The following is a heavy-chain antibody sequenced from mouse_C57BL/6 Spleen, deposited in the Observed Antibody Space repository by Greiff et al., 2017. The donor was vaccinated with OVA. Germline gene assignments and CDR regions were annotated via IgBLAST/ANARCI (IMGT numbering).Heavy chain of an antibody. J-gene: IGHJ3*01. Sequence: VQLQQPGAELVKPGASVKMSCKASSYTFTSYWITWVKQRPGQGLEWIGDIYPGSGSTNYNEKFKSKATLTVDTSSSTAYMQLSSLTSEDSAVYYCARANDYSAWFAYWGQGTLVTVSA. CDR1: SYTFTSYW. D-gene: IGHD2-4*01. V-gene: IGHV1-55*01. CDR2: IYPGSGST. CDR3: ARANDYSAWFAY.